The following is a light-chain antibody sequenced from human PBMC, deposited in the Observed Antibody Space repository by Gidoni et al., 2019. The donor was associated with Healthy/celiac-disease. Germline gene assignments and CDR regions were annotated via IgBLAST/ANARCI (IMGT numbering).Light chain of an antibody. CDR1: QDISNY. CDR3: QQGFT. CDR2: DAS. Sequence: DIQMTQSPSSLSASVGDRVTITCQASQDISNYLNWYQQKPGKAPQLLIYDASNLETGVPSRFSGSGSGTDFTFTISRLQPEDIATYYCQQGFTFGPGTKVDIK. V-gene: IGKV1-33*01. J-gene: IGKJ3*01.